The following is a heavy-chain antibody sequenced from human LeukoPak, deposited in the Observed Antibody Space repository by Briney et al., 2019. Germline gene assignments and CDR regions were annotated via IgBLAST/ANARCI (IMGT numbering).Heavy chain of an antibody. CDR1: GITLSNYG. V-gene: IGHV3-23*01. CDR3: ARDLDY. J-gene: IGHJ4*02. CDR2: LSGSAGGT. Sequence: GGSLRLSCGVSGITLSNYGMSWVRQAPGKGLEWVAGLSGSAGGTNYADSVKGRFTISRDNSKNTLYLQMNSLRAEDTAVYYCARDLDYWGQGTLVTVSS.